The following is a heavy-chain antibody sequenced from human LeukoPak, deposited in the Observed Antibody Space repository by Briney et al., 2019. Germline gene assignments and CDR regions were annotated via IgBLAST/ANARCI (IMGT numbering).Heavy chain of an antibody. CDR1: GGSISSSSYY. V-gene: IGHV4-39*07. J-gene: IGHJ4*02. CDR2: IYYSGST. Sequence: PSETLSLTCTVSGGSISSSSYYWGWIRQPPGKGLEWIGSIYYSGSTYYNPSLKSRVTISVDTTKNQFSLKLSSVTAADTAVYYCARGVDSYGPFDYWGQGTLVTVSS. D-gene: IGHD5-18*01. CDR3: ARGVDSYGPFDY.